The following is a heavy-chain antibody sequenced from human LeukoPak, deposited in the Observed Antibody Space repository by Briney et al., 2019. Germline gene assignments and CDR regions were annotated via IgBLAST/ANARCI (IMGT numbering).Heavy chain of an antibody. CDR1: GGSFSGYY. Sequence: PSETLFLTCAVYGGSFSGYYWIWIRQPPGKGLEWIGEINHSGSTNYNPSLKSRVTISEAPSKNQFSLNLTSVTAADTAVYYCARARVRIAAGALDYWGQGALVTVSS. CDR3: ARARVRIAAGALDY. CDR2: INHSGST. V-gene: IGHV4-34*01. J-gene: IGHJ4*02. D-gene: IGHD6-13*01.